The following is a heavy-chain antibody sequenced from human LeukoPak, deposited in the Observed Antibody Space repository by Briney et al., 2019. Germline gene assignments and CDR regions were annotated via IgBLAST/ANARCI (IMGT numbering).Heavy chain of an antibody. CDR3: AVKWVRGALGY. D-gene: IGHD3-10*01. J-gene: IGHJ4*02. CDR2: IIPIFGTA. V-gene: IGHV1-69*05. CDR1: GGTFSSYA. Sequence: GASVKVSCKASGGTFSSYAISWVRQAPGQGLEWMGGIIPIFGTANYAQKFQGRVTITTDESTSTAYMELSSLRSEDTAVYYCAVKWVRGALGYWGQGTLVTVSS.